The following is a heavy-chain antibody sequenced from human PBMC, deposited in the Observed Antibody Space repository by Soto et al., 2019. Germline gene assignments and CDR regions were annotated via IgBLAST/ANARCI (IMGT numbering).Heavy chain of an antibody. Sequence: QLQLQESGPGLVKPSETLSLTCTVSGGSISNSNYYWGWIRQPPGKGLEWIGGIYYTGNTYYNPSLKSRVSISVDKSNNQFPLKLGSVTASDTAVYFCERHSTWLFLSDYWGQGTLVTVSS. D-gene: IGHD3-9*01. V-gene: IGHV4-39*01. J-gene: IGHJ4*02. CDR2: IYYTGNT. CDR1: GGSISNSNYY. CDR3: ERHSTWLFLSDY.